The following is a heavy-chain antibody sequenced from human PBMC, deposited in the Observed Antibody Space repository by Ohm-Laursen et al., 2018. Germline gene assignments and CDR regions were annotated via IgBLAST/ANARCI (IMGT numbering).Heavy chain of an antibody. CDR1: GDSISNYY. CDR3: ARALGGYPISYYYGMDV. J-gene: IGHJ6*02. CDR2: IYYSGST. V-gene: IGHV4-59*01. Sequence: GTLSLTCAVSGDSISNYYWNWIRQPAGKGLEWIGYIYYSGSTNYNPSLKSRVTISVDTSKNQFSLKLSSVTAADTAVYYCARALGGYPISYYYGMDVWGQGTTVTVSS. D-gene: IGHD7-27*01.